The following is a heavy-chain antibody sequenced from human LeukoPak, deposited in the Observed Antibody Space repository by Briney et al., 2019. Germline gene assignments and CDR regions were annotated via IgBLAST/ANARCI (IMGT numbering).Heavy chain of an antibody. D-gene: IGHD2-15*01. CDR1: GFTFSICN. CDR2: ISRSSNTT. J-gene: IGHJ4*02. CDR3: ARDGYCSSGSCHPFDY. V-gene: IGHV3-48*01. Sequence: GGSLRLSCAASGFTFSICNMNWVRQAPGKGLEWVSYISRSSNTTYYADSVKGRFTISRDNAKNSLYLQMNSLRVEDTAVYYCARDGYCSSGSCHPFDYWGQGTLVTVSS.